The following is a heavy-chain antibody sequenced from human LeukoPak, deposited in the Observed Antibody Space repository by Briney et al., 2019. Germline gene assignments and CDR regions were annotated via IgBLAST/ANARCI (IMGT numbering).Heavy chain of an antibody. Sequence: GRSLRLSCAASGFTFSSYGMHWVRQAPGKGLEWVAVMWYDGSNKYYADSVKGRFTISRDNSKNTLYLQMNSLRAEDTAVYYCEMYYYDSSGYSTNIGFDYWGQGTLVTVSS. V-gene: IGHV3-33*01. J-gene: IGHJ4*02. CDR2: MWYDGSNK. D-gene: IGHD3-22*01. CDR1: GFTFSSYG. CDR3: EMYYYDSSGYSTNIGFDY.